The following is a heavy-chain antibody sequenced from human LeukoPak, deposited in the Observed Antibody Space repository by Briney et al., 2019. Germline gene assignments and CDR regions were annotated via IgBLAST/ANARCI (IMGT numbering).Heavy chain of an antibody. Sequence: SETLSLTCAVYGGSFSGYYWSWIRQPPGKGLEWIGEINHSGSTNYNPSLKSRVTISVDTSKNQFSLKLSSVTAADTAVYYCATTFNWAFDDWGQGTLVTVSS. J-gene: IGHJ4*02. V-gene: IGHV4-34*01. CDR2: INHSGST. CDR3: ATTFNWAFDD. CDR1: GGSFSGYY. D-gene: IGHD7-27*01.